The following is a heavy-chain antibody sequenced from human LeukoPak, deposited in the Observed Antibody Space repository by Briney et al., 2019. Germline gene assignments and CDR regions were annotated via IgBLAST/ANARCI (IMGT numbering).Heavy chain of an antibody. CDR3: ARQESRNYYYEGLDY. J-gene: IGHJ4*02. Sequence: TGGSLRLSCAASGFSFSSYAIHWVRQAPGKGLELVALISYNGGKKDYADSVKGRFTIDRDNSKNTVYLQMNSLRPDDTAIYFCARQESRNYYYEGLDYWGQGNLVTVSS. CDR2: ISYNGGKK. D-gene: IGHD3-22*01. CDR1: GFSFSSYA. V-gene: IGHV3-30*04.